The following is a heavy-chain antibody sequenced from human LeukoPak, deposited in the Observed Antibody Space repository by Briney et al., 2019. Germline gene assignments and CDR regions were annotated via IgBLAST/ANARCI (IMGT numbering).Heavy chain of an antibody. CDR3: ASLKGYDFWSGYYG. D-gene: IGHD3-3*01. J-gene: IGHJ4*02. Sequence: SVKVSCKASRGTFSSYAITWVRQAPGQGLEWMGGIIPIFGTPRYAQKLQGRVTITADESTSTAYLEMSSLTSEDTAVYYCASLKGYDFWSGYYGWGQGTRVTVSS. CDR1: RGTFSSYA. V-gene: IGHV1-69*13. CDR2: IIPIFGTP.